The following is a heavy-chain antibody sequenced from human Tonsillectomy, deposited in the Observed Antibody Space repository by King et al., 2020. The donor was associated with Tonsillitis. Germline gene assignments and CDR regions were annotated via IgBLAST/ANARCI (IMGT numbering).Heavy chain of an antibody. CDR3: ARVNTFHSASRIFAY. J-gene: IGHJ4*02. V-gene: IGHV4-59*02. D-gene: IGHD3-10*01. CDR1: GGSVNGYH. CDR2: MFYAGDS. Sequence: VQLQESGPGLVKPSETLSLTCTVSGGSVNGYHWSWIRQPPGKGLEWIGYMFYAGDSNIGESDYNASLKSRVTISVDTPKNQISQTLSSGTAADTAIYYCARVNTFHSASRIFAYWGQGTLVTVSP.